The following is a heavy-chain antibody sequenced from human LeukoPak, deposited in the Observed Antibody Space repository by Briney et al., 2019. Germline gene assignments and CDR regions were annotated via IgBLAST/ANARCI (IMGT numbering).Heavy chain of an antibody. J-gene: IGHJ5*02. CDR3: ARESAGDFWSGYLYWFDP. V-gene: IGHV1-69*06. CDR2: IIPNFGTA. D-gene: IGHD3-3*01. CDR1: GGTFSSYA. Sequence: GGSLRLSCAASGGTFSSYAISWVRQAPGQGLEWMGGIIPNFGTANYAQKFQGRVTITADKSTSTAYMELSSLRSEDTAVYYCARESAGDFWSGYLYWFDPWGQGTLVTVSS.